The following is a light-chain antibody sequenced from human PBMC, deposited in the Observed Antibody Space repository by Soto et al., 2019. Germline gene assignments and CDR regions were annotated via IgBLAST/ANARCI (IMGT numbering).Light chain of an antibody. Sequence: EIVLTQSPGTLSLSPGERATLSCRASQSVSSSWLAWYQQKPGQAPRLLIYGASSRATGIPERVSGSGSGTVLTVTFSIFEPEEFAVYYCPLYGSSPWTFGQGAKV. CDR2: GAS. CDR1: QSVSSSW. V-gene: IGKV3-20*01. CDR3: PLYGSSPWT. J-gene: IGKJ1*01.